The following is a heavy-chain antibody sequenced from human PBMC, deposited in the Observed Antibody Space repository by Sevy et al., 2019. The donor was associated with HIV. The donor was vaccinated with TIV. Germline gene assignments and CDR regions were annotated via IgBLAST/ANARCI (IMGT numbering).Heavy chain of an antibody. CDR3: ARGVGRQQQPAGRLYFDY. CDR2: IKQDGSEK. Sequence: GGSLRLSCAASGFTFSSYWMSWVRQAPGKGLEWVANIKQDGSEKYYVDSVKGRFTISRDNAKNSLYLQMNSLRAEDTAVYYCARGVGRQQQPAGRLYFDYWGLGTLVTVSS. D-gene: IGHD6-13*01. CDR1: GFTFSSYW. V-gene: IGHV3-7*03. J-gene: IGHJ4*02.